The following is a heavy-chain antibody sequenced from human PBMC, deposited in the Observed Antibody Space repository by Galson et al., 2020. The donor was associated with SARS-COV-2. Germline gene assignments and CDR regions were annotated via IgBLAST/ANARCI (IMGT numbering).Heavy chain of an antibody. J-gene: IGHJ3*02. CDR1: GYSFTSYW. D-gene: IGHD3-10*01. CDR2: IHPGDSDT. Sequence: GESLKISCKGSGYSFTSYWIGWVRHMPGKGQEWMGIIHPGDSDTSYSPSFQGQVTISADKSISTAYLQWSSLKASDTAMYYCARQWTGFGELRFDIWGQGTMVTVSS. CDR3: ARQWTGFGELRFDI. V-gene: IGHV5-51*01.